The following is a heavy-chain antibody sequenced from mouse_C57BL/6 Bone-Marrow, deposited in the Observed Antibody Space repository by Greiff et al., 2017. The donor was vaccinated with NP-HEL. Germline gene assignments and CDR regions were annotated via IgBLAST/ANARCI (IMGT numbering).Heavy chain of an antibody. CDR3: AGDEGGKYWYFDV. J-gene: IGHJ1*03. V-gene: IGHV5-4*01. Sequence: EVMLVESGGGLVKPGGSLKLSCAASGFTFTSYAMSWVRQTPEKRLEWVATISDGGSYTYYPDNVKGRFTISRDNATNNLYLQMSHMKSEDTAMDYCAGDEGGKYWYFDVWGTGTTVTVSS. CDR2: ISDGGSYT. CDR1: GFTFTSYA.